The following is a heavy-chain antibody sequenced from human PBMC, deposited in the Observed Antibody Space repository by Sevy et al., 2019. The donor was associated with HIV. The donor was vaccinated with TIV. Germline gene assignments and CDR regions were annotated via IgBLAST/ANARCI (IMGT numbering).Heavy chain of an antibody. Sequence: GGSLRLSCAASGFTFSSYAMHWVRQAPGKGLEWVAVISYDGSNKYYADSVKGRFTTSRDNSKNTLYLQMNSLRAEDTAVYYCARDESSVAPRYYYYGMDVWGQRTTVTVSS. CDR1: GFTFSSYA. CDR2: ISYDGSNK. D-gene: IGHD2-15*01. V-gene: IGHV3-30-3*01. J-gene: IGHJ6*02. CDR3: ARDESSVAPRYYYYGMDV.